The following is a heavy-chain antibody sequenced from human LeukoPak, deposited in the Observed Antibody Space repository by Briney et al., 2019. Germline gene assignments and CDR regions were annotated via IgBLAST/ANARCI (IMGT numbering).Heavy chain of an antibody. CDR3: ARQSYRRFDP. CDR2: TYYTSKWNN. V-gene: IGHV6-1*01. J-gene: IGHJ5*02. CDR1: GESVSSNSVA. Sequence: SQTLSLTCAISGESVSSNSVAWSWFRQSPSRGLEWLGRTYYTSKWNNDYAVSVQSRIAVNPDTSKNQFSLHLNSVTPEDTAVYYCARQSYRRFDPWGQGTLVTVSS.